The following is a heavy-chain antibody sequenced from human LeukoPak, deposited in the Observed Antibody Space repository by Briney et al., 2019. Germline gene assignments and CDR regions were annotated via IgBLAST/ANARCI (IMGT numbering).Heavy chain of an antibody. CDR2: INPNSGGT. CDR1: GYTFTGYY. J-gene: IGHJ1*01. D-gene: IGHD2-2*01. Sequence: ASVTVSCKGSGYTFTGYYMHWVRQAPGQGLEWMGWINPNSGGTNYAQKFQGRVTMTRDTSISTAYMELSRLRSDDTAVYYCARAWGVVPAAMCLLVWGQGTLVTASS. V-gene: IGHV1-2*02. CDR3: ARAWGVVPAAMCLLV.